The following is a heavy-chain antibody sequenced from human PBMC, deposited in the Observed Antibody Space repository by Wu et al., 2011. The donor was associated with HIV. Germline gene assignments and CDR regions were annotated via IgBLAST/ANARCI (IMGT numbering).Heavy chain of an antibody. CDR3: ARDLGGDEDY. J-gene: IGHJ4*02. CDR1: GDTFSSYV. V-gene: IGHV1-69*14. CDR2: IIPIFGTA. Sequence: QVQLVQSGAEVKKPGSSVKVSCKVSGDTFSSYVLNWVRQAPGQGLEWMGGIIPIFGTAKYVQKFQGRVTITADKSTSTAYMELSSLTSEDTAVYYCARDLGGDEDYWGQGTLVTVSA. D-gene: IGHD2-21*01.